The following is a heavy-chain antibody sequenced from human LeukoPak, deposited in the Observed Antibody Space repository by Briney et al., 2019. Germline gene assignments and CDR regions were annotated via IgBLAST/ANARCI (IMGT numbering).Heavy chain of an antibody. CDR1: GFDFSNYV. D-gene: IGHD3-22*01. CDR3: ARDRGVGYYDSSGEFDP. CDR2: ITSSGGIT. J-gene: IGHJ5*02. Sequence: PGGSLRLSCAASGFDFSNYVMTWVRQAPGKGLEWVAGITSSGGITYYSDSVKGRFTISRDNAKNTLYLQMNSLRAEDTAVYYRARDRGVGYYDSSGEFDPWGQGTLVTVSS. V-gene: IGHV3-23*01.